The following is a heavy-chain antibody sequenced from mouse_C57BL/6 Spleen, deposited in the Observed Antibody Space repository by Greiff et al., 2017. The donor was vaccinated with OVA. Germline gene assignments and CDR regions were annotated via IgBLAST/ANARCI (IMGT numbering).Heavy chain of an antibody. CDR3: ARSATGWYFDV. Sequence: EVQVVESGGGLVQPGGSLSLSCAASGFTFTDYYMSWVRQPPGKALEWLGFIRNKANGYTTEYSASVKGRFTISRDNSQSILYLQMNALRAEDSATYYCARSATGWYFDVWGTGTTVTVSS. D-gene: IGHD4-1*02. V-gene: IGHV7-3*01. J-gene: IGHJ1*03. CDR1: GFTFTDYY. CDR2: IRNKANGYTT.